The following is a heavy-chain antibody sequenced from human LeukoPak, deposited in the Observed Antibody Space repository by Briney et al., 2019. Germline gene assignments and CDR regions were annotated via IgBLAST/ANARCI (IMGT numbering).Heavy chain of an antibody. J-gene: IGHJ4*02. CDR1: GFTASSNY. CDR3: AKGELLWFGTPFDY. CDR2: IYSGGST. Sequence: PGGSLRLSCAASGFTASSNYMSWVRQAPGRGLEWVSVIYSGGSTYYADSVKGRFTISRDNSKNTLYLQMNSLRAEDTAVYYCAKGELLWFGTPFDYWGQGTLVTVSS. V-gene: IGHV3-66*02. D-gene: IGHD3-10*01.